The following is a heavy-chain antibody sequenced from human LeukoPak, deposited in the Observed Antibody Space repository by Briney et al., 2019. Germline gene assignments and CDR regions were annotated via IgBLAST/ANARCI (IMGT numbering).Heavy chain of an antibody. CDR1: GYTFTGYY. CDR2: INPNSGGT. D-gene: IGHD3-22*01. V-gene: IGHV1-2*02. J-gene: IGHJ3*02. Sequence: PGASVEVSCKASGYTFTGYYMHWVRQAPGQGLEGMGWINPNSGGTNYAQKFQGRVTVTRDTSISTAYMELGRLRSDDTAVYYCARVSDSVYYYDSSGYYGPFDIWGQGTMVTVSS. CDR3: ARVSDSVYYYDSSGYYGPFDI.